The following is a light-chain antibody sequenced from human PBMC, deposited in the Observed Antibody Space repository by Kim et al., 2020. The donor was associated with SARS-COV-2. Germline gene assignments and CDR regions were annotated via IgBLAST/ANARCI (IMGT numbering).Light chain of an antibody. V-gene: IGLV7-46*01. CDR1: TGAVTTTHY. CDR3: LLSYGTGRVL. Sequence: GGTVPLTCGSSTGAVTTTHYPYWFQQKPGQAPTTLIYDTDNRHSWTPARFSGSLLGDKAALTLSGARLEDEAEYYCLLSYGTGRVLFGGGTQLTVL. J-gene: IGLJ2*01. CDR2: DTD.